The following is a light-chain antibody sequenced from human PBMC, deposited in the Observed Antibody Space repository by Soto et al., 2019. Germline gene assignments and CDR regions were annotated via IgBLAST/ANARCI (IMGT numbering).Light chain of an antibody. V-gene: IGLV2-14*01. J-gene: IGLJ1*01. CDR3: SSYTSSSTLNYV. CDR1: SSDVGGYNY. CDR2: EVS. Sequence: QSALTQPASVSGSPGQSITISCTGTSSDVGGYNYVSWYQQHPGKAPKLMIYEVSNRPSGVSNRFSGSKSGNTASLTISGLQAEDEADYYCSSYTSSSTLNYVFGTGTKLTDL.